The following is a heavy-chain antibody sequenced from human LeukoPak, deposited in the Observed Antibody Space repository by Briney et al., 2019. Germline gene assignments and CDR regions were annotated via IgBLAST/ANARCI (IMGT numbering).Heavy chain of an antibody. D-gene: IGHD1-26*01. CDR3: ARGPIRSGSYLLRVPSDY. Sequence: GASVKVSCKASGYTFTSYGISWVRQAPGQGLEWMGWISAYNGNTNYAQKLQGRVTMTTDTSTSTAYMELRSLRSDDTAVYYCARGPIRSGSYLLRVPSDYWGQGTLVTVSS. CDR2: ISAYNGNT. V-gene: IGHV1-18*01. CDR1: GYTFTSYG. J-gene: IGHJ4*02.